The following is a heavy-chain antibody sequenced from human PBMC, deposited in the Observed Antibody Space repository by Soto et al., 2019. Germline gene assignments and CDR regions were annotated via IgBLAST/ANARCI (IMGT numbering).Heavy chain of an antibody. V-gene: IGHV3-23*01. J-gene: IGHJ4*02. CDR1: VFTFSAYA. CDR3: AKDTPQAWLLVFDY. CDR2: ISGSGGST. Sequence: PWGSLRISCASSVFTFSAYAMSWVRQAPGKGLDWVSAISGSGGSTYYADSVKGRFTISRDNSKNTLYLQMNSLRAEDTAVYYCAKDTPQAWLLVFDYWGQGTLVTVSS. D-gene: IGHD3-22*01.